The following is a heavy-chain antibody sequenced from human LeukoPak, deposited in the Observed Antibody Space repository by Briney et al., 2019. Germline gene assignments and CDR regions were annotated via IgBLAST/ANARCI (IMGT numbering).Heavy chain of an antibody. D-gene: IGHD3-10*01. J-gene: IGHJ6*02. CDR1: GYTFTSYG. Sequence: ASVEVSCKASGYTFTSYGISWVRQAPGQGLEWMGWISAYNGNTNYAQKLQGRVTMTTDTSTSTAYMELRSLRSDDTAVYYCARDRAGESRYYYYGMDVWGQGTTVTVSS. CDR3: ARDRAGESRYYYYGMDV. V-gene: IGHV1-18*01. CDR2: ISAYNGNT.